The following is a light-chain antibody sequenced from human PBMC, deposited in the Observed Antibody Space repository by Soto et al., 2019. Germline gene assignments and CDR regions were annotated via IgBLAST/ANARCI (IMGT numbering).Light chain of an antibody. CDR1: QGIDIW. CDR3: QQYNGFSRT. J-gene: IGKJ1*01. Sequence: DIQMTQSPSSLSASVGDRVTITCRASQGIDIWLAWYQQKPGKAPKLLIYKASSLESGVPSRFSGSGSGTEFTLTISSLQPDDFATYYCQQYNGFSRTFGQGTKVDIK. CDR2: KAS. V-gene: IGKV1-5*03.